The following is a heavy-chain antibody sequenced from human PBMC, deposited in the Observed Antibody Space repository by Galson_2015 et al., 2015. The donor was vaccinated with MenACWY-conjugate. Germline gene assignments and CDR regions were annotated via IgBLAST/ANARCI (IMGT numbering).Heavy chain of an antibody. Sequence: SLRLSCAASGFTFSSYAMSWVRQAPGKGLEWVSAISGSGGGTYYADSVKGRFTISRDNSKNTLYLQMNSLRAEDTAVYYCAKPPLGDIVVVPIEYYFDYWGQGTMVTVSS. CDR2: ISGSGGGT. CDR3: AKPPLGDIVVVPIEYYFDY. V-gene: IGHV3-23*01. CDR1: GFTFSSYA. D-gene: IGHD2-2*01. J-gene: IGHJ4*02.